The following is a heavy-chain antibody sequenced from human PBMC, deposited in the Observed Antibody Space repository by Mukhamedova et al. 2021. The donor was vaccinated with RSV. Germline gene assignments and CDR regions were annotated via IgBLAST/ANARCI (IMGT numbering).Heavy chain of an antibody. Sequence: MNWVRQAPGKGLEWVSSISSSSSYIYYADSVKGRFTISRDNAKNSLYLQMNSLRAEDTAVYYCARKEYQLLYGVTDYWGQGTLV. D-gene: IGHD2-2*02. CDR3: ARKEYQLLYGVTDY. V-gene: IGHV3-21*01. J-gene: IGHJ4*02. CDR2: ISSSSSYI.